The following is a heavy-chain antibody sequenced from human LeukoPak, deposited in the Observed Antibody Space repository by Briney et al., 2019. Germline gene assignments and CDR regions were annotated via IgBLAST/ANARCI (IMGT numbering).Heavy chain of an antibody. V-gene: IGHV3-30*02. CDR1: GFTFSSYG. CDR3: ARAPYYYGSGRQLGWFDP. J-gene: IGHJ5*02. CDR2: IRYDGSNK. Sequence: GGSLRLSCAASGFTFSSYGMHWVRQAPGKGLEWVAFIRYDGSNKYYADSVKGRFTISRDNSKNTLYLQMNSLRAEDTAVYNCARAPYYYGSGRQLGWFDPWGQGTLVTVSS. D-gene: IGHD3-10*01.